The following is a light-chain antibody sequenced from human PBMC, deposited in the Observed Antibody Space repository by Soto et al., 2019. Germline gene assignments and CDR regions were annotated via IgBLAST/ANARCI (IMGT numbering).Light chain of an antibody. CDR3: QQRSNWPPP. CDR1: QSISSY. Sequence: DIQMTQNPSSLSASVGDRVTITCRESQSISSYLNWYQQKPGKAPKLLIYAASSLQSGVPSRFSGSGSGTDFTLTISSLEPEDFAVYYCQQRSNWPPPFAQGTRLAI. V-gene: IGKV1-39*01. J-gene: IGKJ5*01. CDR2: AAS.